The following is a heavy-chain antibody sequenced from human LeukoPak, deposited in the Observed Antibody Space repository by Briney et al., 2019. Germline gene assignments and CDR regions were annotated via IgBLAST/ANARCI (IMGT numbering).Heavy chain of an antibody. CDR2: IWSDGNNK. V-gene: IGHV3-33*01. J-gene: IGHJ4*02. Sequence: PGGSLRLSCAASGFTFSSYAMHWVRQAPGKGLEWVAIIWSDGNNKYYADSVEGRFIISRDNAKNSLYLQMNSLRAEDTAVYYCAREEGSSWGDYWGQGTLVTVSS. D-gene: IGHD6-13*01. CDR3: AREEGSSWGDY. CDR1: GFTFSSYA.